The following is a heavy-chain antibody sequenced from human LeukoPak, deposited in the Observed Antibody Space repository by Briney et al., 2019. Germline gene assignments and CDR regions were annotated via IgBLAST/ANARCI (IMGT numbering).Heavy chain of an antibody. D-gene: IGHD3-22*01. CDR3: AKDHTPNMIVVVAYFDY. CDR1: GFTFSSYG. CDR2: ISYDGSNK. V-gene: IGHV3-30*18. J-gene: IGHJ4*02. Sequence: GRSLRLSCAASGFTFSSYGMHWVRQAPGKGLEWVAVISYDGSNKYYADSVKGRFTISRDNSKNTLYLQMNSLRAEDTAVYYCAKDHTPNMIVVVAYFDYWGQGTLATVSS.